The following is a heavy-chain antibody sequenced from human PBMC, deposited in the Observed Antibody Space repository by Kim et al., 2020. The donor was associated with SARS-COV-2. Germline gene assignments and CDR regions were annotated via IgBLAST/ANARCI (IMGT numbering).Heavy chain of an antibody. CDR1: GGSISSSSYY. CDR3: ATYSGHYGMDV. J-gene: IGHJ6*02. Sequence: SETLSLTCTVSGGSISSSSYYWAWIRQPPGKGLEWIGSSYYYNPSLKSRVTISVDTSRNQFSLKLSSVTAADTAVYYCATYSGHYGMDVWGQGTTVTVSS. D-gene: IGHD3-10*01. CDR2: SY. V-gene: IGHV4-39*01.